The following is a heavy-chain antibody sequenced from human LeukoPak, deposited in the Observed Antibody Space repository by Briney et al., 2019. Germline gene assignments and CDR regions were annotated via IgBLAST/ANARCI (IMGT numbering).Heavy chain of an antibody. Sequence: ASVKVSCTASGYTFTGYYMHWVRQAPGQGLEWVGWINPNSGGTNYAEKFQGWATITRDTSISTPYLELSRLRSDDTAVYYCARGGDYDRYGYIQHWGQGTLVTVSS. CDR3: ARGGDYDRYGYIQH. CDR1: GYTFTGYY. CDR2: INPNSGGT. D-gene: IGHD4-17*01. V-gene: IGHV1-2*04. J-gene: IGHJ1*01.